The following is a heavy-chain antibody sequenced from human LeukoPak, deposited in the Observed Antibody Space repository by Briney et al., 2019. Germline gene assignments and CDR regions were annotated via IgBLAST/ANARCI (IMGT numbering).Heavy chain of an antibody. Sequence: PGGSPRLSCAASGFTVSSNYMSWVRQAPGKGLEWVSVIYSGGSTYYADSVKGRFTISRDNSKNTLYLQMNSLRAEDTAVYYCARGNHKGSGARYFDIWGQGTMVTVSS. J-gene: IGHJ3*02. D-gene: IGHD3-10*01. CDR2: IYSGGST. CDR1: GFTVSSNY. CDR3: ARGNHKGSGARYFDI. V-gene: IGHV3-53*01.